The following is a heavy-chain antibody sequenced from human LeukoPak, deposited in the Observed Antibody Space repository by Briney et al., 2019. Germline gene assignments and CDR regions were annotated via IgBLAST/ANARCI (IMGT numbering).Heavy chain of an antibody. Sequence: ASVKVSCKASGYTFTGYYMHWVRQAPGQGLEWMGWINPNSGGTNYAQKFQGRVTMTRDTSISTAYMELSRLRSDDTAVYYCAVGYCSGGSCSGYYYYYMDVWGKGTTATVSS. CDR3: AVGYCSGGSCSGYYYYYMDV. CDR2: INPNSGGT. D-gene: IGHD2-15*01. V-gene: IGHV1-2*02. J-gene: IGHJ6*03. CDR1: GYTFTGYY.